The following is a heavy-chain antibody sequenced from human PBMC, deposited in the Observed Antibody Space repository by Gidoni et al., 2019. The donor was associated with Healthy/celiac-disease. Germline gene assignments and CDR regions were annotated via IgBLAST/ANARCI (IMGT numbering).Heavy chain of an antibody. V-gene: IGHV4-30-2*01. Sequence: QLQLQESGSGLVKPSQTLSLTCAVSGGSISSGGYSWRWIRQPPGKGLEWIGYIYHSGSTYYNPSLKSRVTISVDRSKNQFSLKLSSVTAADTAVYYCARDSEISEEGDYYYMDVWGKGTTVTVSS. CDR1: GGSISSGGYS. CDR2: IYHSGST. J-gene: IGHJ6*03. D-gene: IGHD3-16*02. CDR3: ARDSEISEEGDYYYMDV.